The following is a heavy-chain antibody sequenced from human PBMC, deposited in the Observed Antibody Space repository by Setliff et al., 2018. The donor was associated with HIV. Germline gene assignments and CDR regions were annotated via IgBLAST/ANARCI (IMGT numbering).Heavy chain of an antibody. Sequence: GSLRLSCAASGFTFSNYAMTWVRQAPGKGLEWVSAISGSGSDTYYADSVKGRFTISRDNSKNTLYLQMNSLRAEDTAVYYCAKNWNYGRDAFDIWGQGTMVTVSS. J-gene: IGHJ3*02. D-gene: IGHD1-7*01. CDR1: GFTFSNYA. CDR2: ISGSGSDT. V-gene: IGHV3-23*01. CDR3: AKNWNYGRDAFDI.